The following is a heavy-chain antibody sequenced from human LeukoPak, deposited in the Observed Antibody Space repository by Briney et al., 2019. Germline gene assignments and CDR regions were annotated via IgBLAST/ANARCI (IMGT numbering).Heavy chain of an antibody. CDR2: IFTSGST. D-gene: IGHD3-16*01. V-gene: IGHV4-61*02. Sequence: TSETLSLTCTVSGGSISSGSYFWSSIRQPAGKGLEWIGRIFTSGSTNYHPSLRSRVTISVDTSKNQFSLNLSSVTAADTAVYYCARGDYDIFDYWGQGTLVTVSS. J-gene: IGHJ4*02. CDR1: GGSISSGSYF. CDR3: ARGDYDIFDY.